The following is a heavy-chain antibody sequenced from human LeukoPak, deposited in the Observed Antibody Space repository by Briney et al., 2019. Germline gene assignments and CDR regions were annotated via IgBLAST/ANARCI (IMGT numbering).Heavy chain of an antibody. V-gene: IGHV3-7*01. CDR2: IKQDGSEK. Sequence: QSGGSLRLSCAASGFTFSSYWMSWVRQAPGKGLEWVANIKQDGSEKYYVDSVKGRFTISRDNAKNSLYLQMNSLRAEDTAVYYCARGYYDILTGYYDYWGQGTLVTVSS. D-gene: IGHD3-9*01. J-gene: IGHJ4*02. CDR1: GFTFSSYW. CDR3: ARGYYDILTGYYDY.